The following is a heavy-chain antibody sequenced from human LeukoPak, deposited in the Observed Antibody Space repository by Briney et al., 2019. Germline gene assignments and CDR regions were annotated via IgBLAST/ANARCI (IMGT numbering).Heavy chain of an antibody. J-gene: IGHJ6*03. V-gene: IGHV3-7*01. Sequence: QPGGSLRLSCAASGFTFRINGMTCVRQAPGKGPEWVATIKESESEGYYVDSVKGRFTISRDNAKNSLHLHMNRLRAEHTALYDCARVGADLKNYSMDVWGKGTTVTVSS. CDR1: GFTFRING. CDR2: IKESESEG. CDR3: ARVGADLKNYSMDV.